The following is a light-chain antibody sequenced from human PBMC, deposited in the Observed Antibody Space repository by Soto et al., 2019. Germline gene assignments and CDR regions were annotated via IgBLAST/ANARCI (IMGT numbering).Light chain of an antibody. CDR2: SNN. CDR3: AAWDDSRDV. Sequence: QAVVTQPPSASGTPGQRVTISCSGSSSNIGSNTVNWYQQLPGTAPKLLFYSNNQRPSGVPDRFSGSKSGTSASLAISGLQSEDEADYYCAAWDDSRDVFGTGTKVTVL. J-gene: IGLJ1*01. CDR1: SSNIGSNT. V-gene: IGLV1-44*01.